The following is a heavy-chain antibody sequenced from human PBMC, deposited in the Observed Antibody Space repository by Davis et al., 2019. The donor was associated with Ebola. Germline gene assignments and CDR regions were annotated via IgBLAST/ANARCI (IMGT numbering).Heavy chain of an antibody. CDR3: ARGIEMATIRYFDY. CDR2: INPNSGGT. D-gene: IGHD5-24*01. V-gene: IGHV1-2*04. Sequence: ASVKVSCKASGYTFTGYYMHWVRQAPGQGLEWMGWINPNSGGTNYAQKFQGWVTMTRDTSISTAYMELSKLRSDDTAVYYCARGIEMATIRYFDYWGQGTLVTVSS. J-gene: IGHJ4*02. CDR1: GYTFTGYY.